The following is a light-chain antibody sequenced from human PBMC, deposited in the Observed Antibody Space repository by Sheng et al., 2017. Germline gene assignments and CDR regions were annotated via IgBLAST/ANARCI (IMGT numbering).Light chain of an antibody. Sequence: EIVLTQSPGTLSLSPGERATLSCRASQSVSSDYLAWYQQKPGQAPRLLIYGASSRATGIPDRFSGSGSGTDFTLTINRLEPEDFAVYYCQQYGSSPRGFGQGTKVEIK. V-gene: IGKV3-20*01. CDR1: QSVSSDY. CDR3: QQYGSSPRG. J-gene: IGKJ1*01. CDR2: GAS.